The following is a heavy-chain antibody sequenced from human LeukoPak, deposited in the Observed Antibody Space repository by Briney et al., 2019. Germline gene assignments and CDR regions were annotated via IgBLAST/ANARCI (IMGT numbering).Heavy chain of an antibody. D-gene: IGHD3-9*01. CDR3: ARDSVAIPLNYDILTGYYPNYYYGMDV. CDR2: IRHDESNK. V-gene: IGHV3-30*02. J-gene: IGHJ6*02. CDR1: GFTFSTYG. Sequence: GGSLRLSCAASGFTFSTYGMHWVRQAPGKGLEWVAFIRHDESNKYYADSVKGRFTISRDNSKNTLYLQMNSLRAEDTAVYYCARDSVAIPLNYDILTGYYPNYYYGMDVWGQGTTVTVSS.